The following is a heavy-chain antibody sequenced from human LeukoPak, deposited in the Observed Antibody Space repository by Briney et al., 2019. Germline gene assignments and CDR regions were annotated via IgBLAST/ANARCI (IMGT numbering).Heavy chain of an antibody. CDR3: AKDPRRFDY. CDR2: IGGSGTIT. CDR1: GFTFSSNS. J-gene: IGHJ4*02. V-gene: IGHV3-23*01. Sequence: PGRSLRLSCAASGFTFSSNSMSWVRQAPGKGLEWVSVIGGSGTITYYADSVKGRFTISRDNSKNTLYLQMNSLRADDTAVYYCAKDPRRFDYWGQGTLVTVSS.